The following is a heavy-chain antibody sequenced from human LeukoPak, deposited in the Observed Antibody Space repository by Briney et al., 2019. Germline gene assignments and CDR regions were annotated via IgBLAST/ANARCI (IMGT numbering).Heavy chain of an antibody. CDR1: GGSISSSYW. J-gene: IGHJ4*02. CDR3: ARGEGNSGYDSSGY. D-gene: IGHD5-12*01. Sequence: SGTLSLTCAVSGGSISSSYWWSWVRQPPGKGLEWIGEIYHSGSTNYNPSLKSRVIISVDQSKNQFSLNLNSVTAADTAVYYCARGEGNSGYDSSGYWGQGTLVTVSS. V-gene: IGHV4-4*02. CDR2: IYHSGST.